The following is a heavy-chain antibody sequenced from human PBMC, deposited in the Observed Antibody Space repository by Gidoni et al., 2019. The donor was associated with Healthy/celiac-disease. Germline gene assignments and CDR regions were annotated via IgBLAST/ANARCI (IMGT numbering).Heavy chain of an antibody. CDR2: ISSSSSYI. Sequence: EVQLVESGGGLVKPGGSLRLSCAASGFTFSSYSMNWVRQAPGKGLEWVSSISSSSSYIYYADSVKGRFTISRDNAKNSLYLQMNSLRAEDTAVYYCARDPPPGLEFYFDYWGQGTLVTVSS. J-gene: IGHJ4*02. CDR3: ARDPPPGLEFYFDY. D-gene: IGHD3-9*01. CDR1: GFTFSSYS. V-gene: IGHV3-21*01.